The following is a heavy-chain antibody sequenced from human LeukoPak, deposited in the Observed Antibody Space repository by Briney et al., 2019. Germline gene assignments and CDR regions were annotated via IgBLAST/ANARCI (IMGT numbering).Heavy chain of an antibody. V-gene: IGHV4-34*09. CDR1: GGSFSGYY. D-gene: IGHD3-10*01. J-gene: IGHJ4*02. CDR2: INHSGST. CDR3: ARFYLGVSDY. Sequence: PSETLSLTCAVYGGSFSGYYWSWIRQPPGKGLEWIGEINHSGSTNYNPSLKSRVTISVDTSKNQFSLKLSSVTAADTAVYYCARFYLGVSDYWGQGTLVTVPS.